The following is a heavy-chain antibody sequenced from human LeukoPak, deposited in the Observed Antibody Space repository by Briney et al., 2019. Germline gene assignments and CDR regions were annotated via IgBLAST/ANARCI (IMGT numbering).Heavy chain of an antibody. D-gene: IGHD3-3*02. CDR3: AKSGSSVFWS. Sequence: GGSLRLSCAASGFTFSNHWMSWVRQAPGKGLEWVANIRDDGSEKYYVDSVKGRFTVSRDNVKSSLFLQMNSLRVDDTAVYYCAKSGSSVFWSWGQGTLVTVSS. CDR2: IRDDGSEK. J-gene: IGHJ5*02. V-gene: IGHV3-7*03. CDR1: GFTFSNHW.